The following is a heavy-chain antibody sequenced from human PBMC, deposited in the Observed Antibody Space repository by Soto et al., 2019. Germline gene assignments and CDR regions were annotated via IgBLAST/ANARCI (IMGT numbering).Heavy chain of an antibody. V-gene: IGHV3-15*07. D-gene: IGHD1-26*01. CDR2: IKSTIDGGTT. Sequence: EVQLVESGGGLVKPGGSLRLSCAASGFPFPNAWMNWVRQAPGKGLEWVGRIKSTIDGGTTDYAEPVKGRFAISRDDSSNMVYLQMNSLKIEDTAVYYCTTDSSSPLIIVRFDYWGHGTLVTVSS. J-gene: IGHJ4*01. CDR1: GFPFPNAW. CDR3: TTDSSSPLIIVRFDY.